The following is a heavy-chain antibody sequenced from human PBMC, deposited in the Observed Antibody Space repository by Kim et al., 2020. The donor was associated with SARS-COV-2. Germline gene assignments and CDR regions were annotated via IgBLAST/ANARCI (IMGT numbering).Heavy chain of an antibody. D-gene: IGHD1-7*01. V-gene: IGHV3-48*03. J-gene: IGHJ5*02. CDR3: VRGETGTTFHH. Sequence: HHADSVKGRFSISRDNAKNSLYLQMSSLRAEDTAVYYCVRGETGTTFHHWGQGTLVTVSS.